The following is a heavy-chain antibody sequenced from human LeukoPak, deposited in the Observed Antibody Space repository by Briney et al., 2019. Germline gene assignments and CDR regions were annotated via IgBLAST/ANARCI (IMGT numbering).Heavy chain of an antibody. Sequence: AASVKVSCKASGYTFTSYYMHWVRQAPGQGLEWVGIINPSGGSTSYAQKFQGRVTMTRDTSTSTVYMELSSLRSEDTAVYYCARIDYGDTFDYWGQGTLVTVSS. V-gene: IGHV1-46*01. CDR3: ARIDYGDTFDY. CDR1: GYTFTSYY. J-gene: IGHJ4*02. D-gene: IGHD4-17*01. CDR2: INPSGGST.